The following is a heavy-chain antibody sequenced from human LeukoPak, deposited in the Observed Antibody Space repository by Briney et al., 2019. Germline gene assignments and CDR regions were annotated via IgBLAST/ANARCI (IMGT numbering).Heavy chain of an antibody. J-gene: IGHJ4*02. Sequence: GRSLRLSCAASGFTFSNHGMHWVRQAPGKGPEWVALIWYDGGNKYYGDSVKGRFTISRDNSKNTVYLQMNSLRAEDTGVYYCARDRLEAVTDDDYFDYWGQGTLVTVSS. CDR2: IWYDGGNK. V-gene: IGHV3-33*01. CDR3: ARDRLEAVTDDDYFDY. D-gene: IGHD2-21*02. CDR1: GFTFSNHG.